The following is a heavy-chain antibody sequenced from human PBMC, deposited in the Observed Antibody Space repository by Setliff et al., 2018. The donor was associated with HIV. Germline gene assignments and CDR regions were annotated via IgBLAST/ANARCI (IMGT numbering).Heavy chain of an antibody. J-gene: IGHJ4*02. CDR3: ATGITMAPDY. D-gene: IGHD6-19*01. CDR2: INHSGST. V-gene: IGHV4-4*02. Sequence: SETLSLTCAVSGGSISSNTWWSWVRQPPGKGLEWIGEINHSGSTNYNPSLKSRVSISVATSKNQFSLKLTSVTAADTAVYYCATGITMAPDYWGQGSLVTVSS. CDR1: GGSISSNTW.